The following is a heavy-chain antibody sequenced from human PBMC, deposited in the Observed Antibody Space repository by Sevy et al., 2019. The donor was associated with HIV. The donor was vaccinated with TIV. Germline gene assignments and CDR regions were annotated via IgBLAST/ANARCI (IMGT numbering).Heavy chain of an antibody. CDR3: ARGGETYRGFDP. J-gene: IGHJ5*02. CDR2: IYHSGST. Sequence: SETLSLTCAVSGGSISSVNWWHWVRQPPGKGLEWIGEIYHSGSTNYNPSLKSRVTISVDNSKNQFSLKLSSVTAADTAVYYCARGGETYRGFDPWGQGSLVTVSS. V-gene: IGHV4-4*02. D-gene: IGHD3-16*01. CDR1: GGSISSVNW.